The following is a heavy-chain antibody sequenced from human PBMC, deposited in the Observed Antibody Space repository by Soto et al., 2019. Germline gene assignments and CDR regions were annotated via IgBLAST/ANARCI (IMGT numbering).Heavy chain of an antibody. J-gene: IGHJ6*02. D-gene: IGHD3-10*01. CDR1: GGSFSGYY. CDR3: ARGQYYYGSGLYYKCMDV. CDR2: INHSGST. V-gene: IGHV4-34*01. Sequence: PSETLSLTCAVYGGSFSGYYWSWIRQPPGKGLEWIGEINHSGSTNYNPSLKSRVTISVDTSKNQFSLKLSSVTAADPAVYYCARGQYYYGSGLYYKCMDVWGPGTTGTVSS.